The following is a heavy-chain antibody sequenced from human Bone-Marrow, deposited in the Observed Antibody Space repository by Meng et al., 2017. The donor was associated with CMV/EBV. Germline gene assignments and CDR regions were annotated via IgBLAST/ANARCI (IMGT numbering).Heavy chain of an antibody. J-gene: IGHJ4*02. V-gene: IGHV1-8*01. Sequence: ASVKVSCKASGYTFTSYDINWVRQATGQGLEWMGWMNPNSGNTGYAQNLQGRVTMTTDTSTSTAYMELRSLRSDDTALYYCARGGVVIAPDYWGQGTLVTVSS. CDR3: ARGGVVIAPDY. CDR1: GYTFTSYD. D-gene: IGHD2-21*01. CDR2: MNPNSGNT.